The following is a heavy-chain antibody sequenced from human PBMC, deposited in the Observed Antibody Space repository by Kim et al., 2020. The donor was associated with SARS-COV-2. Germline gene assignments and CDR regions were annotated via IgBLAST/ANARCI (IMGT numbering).Heavy chain of an antibody. CDR2: INHSGST. Sequence: SETLSLTCAVYGGSFSGYYWSWIRQPPGKGLEWIGEINHSGSTNYNPSLKSRVTISVDTSKNQFSLKLSSVTAADTAVYYCARPRYSSSWALFDYWGQGTLVTVSS. V-gene: IGHV4-34*01. CDR3: ARPRYSSSWALFDY. CDR1: GGSFSGYY. J-gene: IGHJ4*02. D-gene: IGHD6-13*01.